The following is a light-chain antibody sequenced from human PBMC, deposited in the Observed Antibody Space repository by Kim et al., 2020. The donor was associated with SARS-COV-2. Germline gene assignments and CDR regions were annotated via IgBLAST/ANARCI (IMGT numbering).Light chain of an antibody. CDR3: QSYDSSLSGSMV. CDR2: GNS. CDR1: SSNIGAGYD. V-gene: IGLV1-40*01. J-gene: IGLJ2*01. Sequence: VTISCTGSSSNIGAGYDVHWYQQLPGTAPKLLIYGNSNRPSGVPDRFSGSKSGTSASLAITGLQAEDEADYYCQSYDSSLSGSMVFSGGTQLTVL.